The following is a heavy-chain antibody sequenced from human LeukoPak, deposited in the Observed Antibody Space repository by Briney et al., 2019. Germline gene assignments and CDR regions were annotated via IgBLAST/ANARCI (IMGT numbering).Heavy chain of an antibody. CDR2: ISYHGSNI. J-gene: IGHJ4*02. D-gene: IGHD1-1*01. V-gene: IGHV3-30*03. CDR1: GFTFTCCG. CDR3: ARKNEQGVTDF. Sequence: GGSLRLSCAASGFTFTCCGMHLVRQAPGKGLEWLAVISYHGSNIYYADSVKGRFTISRDNSKNTAFLQMNSLRPEDTALYYCARKNEQGVTDFWGQGALVTVSA.